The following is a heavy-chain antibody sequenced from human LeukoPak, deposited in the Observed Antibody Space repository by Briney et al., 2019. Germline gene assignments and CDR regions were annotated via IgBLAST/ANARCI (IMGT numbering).Heavy chain of an antibody. D-gene: IGHD3-10*01. CDR2: IYYSGTT. CDR3: ARGGVAAKYYFDY. V-gene: IGHV4-59*11. CDR1: GGSISPLY. Sequence: KPSETLSLTCTVSGGSISPLYWDWIRQPPGKGLEFIGYIYYSGTTNYNPSLRSRVTLSVDTSKNQFSLKLSSVTAADTAVYYCARGGVAAKYYFDYWGPGTLVTVSS. J-gene: IGHJ4*02.